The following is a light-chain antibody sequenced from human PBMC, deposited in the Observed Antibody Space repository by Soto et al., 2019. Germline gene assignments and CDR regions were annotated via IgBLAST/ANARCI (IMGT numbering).Light chain of an antibody. Sequence: EIVLTHSPGTLSLSPGERATLSCRASLTISDNYLAWYQQKAGQAPSLVIYGASSRATGIPDRFSASGSGTDFTLTISRLEPEDFAVYYCQQYSMAPLTFGQGTKVEVK. CDR3: QQYSMAPLT. V-gene: IGKV3-20*01. CDR1: LTISDNY. J-gene: IGKJ1*01. CDR2: GAS.